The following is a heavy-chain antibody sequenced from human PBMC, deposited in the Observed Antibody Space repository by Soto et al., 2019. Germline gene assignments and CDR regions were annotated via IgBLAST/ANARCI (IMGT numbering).Heavy chain of an antibody. J-gene: IGHJ6*02. CDR2: INPSGGST. Sequence: ASVKVSCKASGYTFTSYYMHWVRQAPGQGLERMGIINPSGGSTSYAQKFQGRVTMTRDTSTSTVYMELSSLRSEDTALYYCARTEYRSSQNYYYYGMDVWGQGTTVTVSS. CDR3: ARTEYRSSQNYYYYGMDV. D-gene: IGHD6-6*01. CDR1: GYTFTSYY. V-gene: IGHV1-46*01.